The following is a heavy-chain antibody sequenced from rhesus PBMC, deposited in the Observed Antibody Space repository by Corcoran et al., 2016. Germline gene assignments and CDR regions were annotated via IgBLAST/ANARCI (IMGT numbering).Heavy chain of an antibody. D-gene: IGHD1-44*01. J-gene: IGHJ4*01. CDR3: AQGNSLFDY. Sequence: EVQLVESGVGLAKPGGSLRLFCAASGFSFSHYWIYWIRQTPGEGLEWISAMNEEGSRAFYADSVRGRFAISRENAKDTLYLQMDSLRAEDTAVYYCAQGNSLFDYWGQGVLVTVSS. V-gene: IGHV3-28*02. CDR2: MNEEGSRA. CDR1: GFSFSHYW.